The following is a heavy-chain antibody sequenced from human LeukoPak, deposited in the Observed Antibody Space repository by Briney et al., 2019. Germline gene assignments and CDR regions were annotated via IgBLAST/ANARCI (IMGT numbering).Heavy chain of an antibody. J-gene: IGHJ4*02. CDR3: ATLGGYGDLYYFDY. CDR2: ISGSGGST. Sequence: GGSLRLSCAASGFTFSSYAMSWVRQAPGKGLEWVSAISGSGGSTYYADSVKGRFTISRDDSKNTLYLQMNSLRAEGTAVYYCATLGGYGDLYYFDYWGQGTLVTVSS. CDR1: GFTFSSYA. D-gene: IGHD4-17*01. V-gene: IGHV3-23*01.